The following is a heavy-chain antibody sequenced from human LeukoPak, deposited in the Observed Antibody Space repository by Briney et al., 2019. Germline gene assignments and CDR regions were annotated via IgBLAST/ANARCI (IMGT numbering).Heavy chain of an antibody. CDR1: GFPYNSYW. V-gene: IGHV3-74*01. Sequence: GGSLRLSCAPSGFPYNSYWLHWLRPAPGKGLAWVSRINTDGSSTRNAASVKGRFTLSRDNGKNALYLQLSSLRAEDTAVYYCARGGRFGELSSSLWGQGTLVSVSS. D-gene: IGHD3-10*01. CDR2: INTDGSST. CDR3: ARGGRFGELSSSL. J-gene: IGHJ4*02.